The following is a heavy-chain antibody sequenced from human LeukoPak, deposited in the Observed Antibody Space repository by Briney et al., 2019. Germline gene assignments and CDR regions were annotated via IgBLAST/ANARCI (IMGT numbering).Heavy chain of an antibody. CDR2: INPNSGGT. J-gene: IGHJ6*02. V-gene: IGHV1-2*02. CDR1: GYTFTGYY. Sequence: GASVKVSCKASGYTFTGYYMHWGRQAPGQGLERMGWINPNSGGTNYAQKFQGRVTMTRDKSISTAYMELSRLRSDDTAVYYCARDPREVYYGMDVWGQGTTVTVSS. CDR3: ARDPREVYYGMDV.